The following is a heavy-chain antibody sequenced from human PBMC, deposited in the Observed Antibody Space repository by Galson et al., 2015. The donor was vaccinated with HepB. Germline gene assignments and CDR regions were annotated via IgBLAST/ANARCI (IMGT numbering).Heavy chain of an antibody. D-gene: IGHD3-3*01. CDR2: ISNDGSNK. J-gene: IGHJ4*02. Sequence: SLRLSCAASGFTFSSYGMHWVRKAPGKGLEWVAVISNDGSNKYYGDSVKGRFTISRDNSKNTLYLQMNSLRAEDTAVYYCASTIFGVVTNPFDYWGQGTLVTVSS. CDR3: ASTIFGVVTNPFDY. V-gene: IGHV3-30*03. CDR1: GFTFSSYG.